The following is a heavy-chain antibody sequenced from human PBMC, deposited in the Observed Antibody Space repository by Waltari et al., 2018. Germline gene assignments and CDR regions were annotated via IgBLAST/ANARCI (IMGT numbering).Heavy chain of an antibody. CDR3: AGGEPWPKHYYFYHLDV. V-gene: IGHV3-48*03. CDR1: GFNFNNYE. J-gene: IGHJ6*02. CDR2: ISSSGTSI. Sequence: DVQLAESGGGLVQPGGSLRLSCSASGFNFNNYEMNWARKAPGKGREWVSCISSSGTSIYYADSVRGRFTISRDNGKNSLYLQMNSLRPEDTAVYYCAGGEPWPKHYYFYHLDVWGQGTTVTVSS. D-gene: IGHD3-16*01.